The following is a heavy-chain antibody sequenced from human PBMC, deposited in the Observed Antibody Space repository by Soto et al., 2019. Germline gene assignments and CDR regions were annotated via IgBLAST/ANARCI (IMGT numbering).Heavy chain of an antibody. J-gene: IGHJ4*02. CDR3: AKDRLYSSGWYDY. V-gene: IGHV3-9*01. CDR2: ISWNSGSI. Sequence: EVQLVESGGGLVQPGRFLRLSCAASGFTFDDYAMHWVRQAPGKGLEWVSGISWNSGSIGYADSVKGRFTISRDNAKNSLYLQMNSLRAEDTALYYCAKDRLYSSGWYDYWGQGTLVTVSS. D-gene: IGHD6-19*01. CDR1: GFTFDDYA.